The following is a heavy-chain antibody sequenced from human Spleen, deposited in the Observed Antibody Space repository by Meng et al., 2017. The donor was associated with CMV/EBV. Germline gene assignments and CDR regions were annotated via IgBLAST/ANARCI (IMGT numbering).Heavy chain of an antibody. D-gene: IGHD6-19*01. Sequence: SGPTLVKPTQTLTLTCTFSGFSFRTSGMRVSWIRQPPGKALEWLARIDWEYEKVYSTSLKTRLTISKDTSKNQVVLTMTKMDPVDTGTYYCARTLGVAGSPPFDYWGQGILVTVSS. V-gene: IGHV2-70D*14. CDR1: GFSFRTSGMR. CDR3: ARTLGVAGSPPFDY. CDR2: IDWEYEK. J-gene: IGHJ4*02.